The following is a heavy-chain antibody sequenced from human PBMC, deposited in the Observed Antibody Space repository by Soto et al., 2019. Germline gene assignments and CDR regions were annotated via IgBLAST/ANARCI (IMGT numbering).Heavy chain of an antibody. V-gene: IGHV4-59*01. D-gene: IGHD2-21*01. Sequence: QVQLQESGPGLVKPSETLSLTCTVSGGSISSYYWSWIRQPPGKGLEWIGYIYYSGSTNYNPSLKSRVTISVDTSKNQFSLKLSSVTAADTAVYYCARDEKVIGAFDIWGQGTMVPVSS. CDR3: ARDEKVIGAFDI. J-gene: IGHJ3*02. CDR2: IYYSGST. CDR1: GGSISSYY.